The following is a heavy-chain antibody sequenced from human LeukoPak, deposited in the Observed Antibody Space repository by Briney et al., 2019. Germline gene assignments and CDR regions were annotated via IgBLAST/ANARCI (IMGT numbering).Heavy chain of an antibody. V-gene: IGHV4-34*01. CDR3: ASSGSGRDGYNLLY. D-gene: IGHD5-24*01. J-gene: IGHJ4*02. Sequence: SETLSLTCAVYGGSFSGYYWSWIRQPPGKGLEWIGEINHSGSTNYNPSLKSRVTISVDTSKNQFSLKLSSVTAADTAVYYCASSGSGRDGYNLLYWGQGTLVTVSS. CDR1: GGSFSGYY. CDR2: INHSGST.